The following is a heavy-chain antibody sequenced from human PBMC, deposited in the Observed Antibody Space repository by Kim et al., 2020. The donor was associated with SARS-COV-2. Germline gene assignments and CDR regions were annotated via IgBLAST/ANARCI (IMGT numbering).Heavy chain of an antibody. CDR3: TSDQATAVHSNWLDP. J-gene: IGHJ5*02. CDR1: GYTFTRYA. CDR2: IDTNTGNP. D-gene: IGHD4-17*01. V-gene: IGHV7-4-1*02. Sequence: ASVKVSCKASGYTFTRYAMNGVRQAPGQGFEWMGWIDTNTGNPTYAQGFTERFVFSLDTSVSTAYLQISSLKAEDTAVYYCTSDQATAVHSNWLDPWGQG.